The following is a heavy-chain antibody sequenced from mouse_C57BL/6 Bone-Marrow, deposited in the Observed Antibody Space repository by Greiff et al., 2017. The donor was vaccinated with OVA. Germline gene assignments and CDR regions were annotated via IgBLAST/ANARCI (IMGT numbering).Heavy chain of an antibody. D-gene: IGHD1-1*01. Sequence: EVKLVESGGDLVKPGGSLKLSCAASGFTFSSYGMSWVRQTPDKRLEWVATISSGGSYTYYPDSVKGRFTISRDNAKNTLYLQMSSLKSEDTAMYYCARQGYGSSYRYYFDYWGQGTTLTVSS. CDR2: ISSGGSYT. J-gene: IGHJ2*01. CDR1: GFTFSSYG. V-gene: IGHV5-6*01. CDR3: ARQGYGSSYRYYFDY.